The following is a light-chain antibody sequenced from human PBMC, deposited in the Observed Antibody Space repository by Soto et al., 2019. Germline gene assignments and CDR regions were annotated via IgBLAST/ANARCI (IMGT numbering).Light chain of an antibody. CDR3: GTWDSSLSAFV. Sequence: QSVLTHPPSVSAAPGQKVTISCSGSSSNIGNNSVSWYQQLPGTAPKLLIYDNNKRPSGIPDRFSGSKSGTSATLGITGLQTGDDADYYCGTWDSSLSAFVFGTGTKLTVL. CDR1: SSNIGNNS. CDR2: DNN. J-gene: IGLJ1*01. V-gene: IGLV1-51*01.